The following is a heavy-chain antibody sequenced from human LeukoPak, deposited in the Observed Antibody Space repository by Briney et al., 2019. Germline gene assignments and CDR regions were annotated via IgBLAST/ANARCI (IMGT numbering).Heavy chain of an antibody. CDR2: VNPSGGST. CDR1: GYTFTSYY. D-gene: IGHD3-10*01. Sequence: ASVKVSCKASGYTFTSYYMLWVRQAPRQGLEWMGIVNPSGGSTRYAHNFQGRGTMSRDMSTRTVYMELSSLRSEDTAVYYCARERKWRLWFGELSRPRGDAGEAFDIWGQGTMVTVSS. J-gene: IGHJ3*02. CDR3: ARERKWRLWFGELSRPRGDAGEAFDI. V-gene: IGHV1-46*01.